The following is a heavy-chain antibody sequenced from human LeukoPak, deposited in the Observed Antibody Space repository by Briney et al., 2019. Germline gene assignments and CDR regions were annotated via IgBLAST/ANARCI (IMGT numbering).Heavy chain of an antibody. CDR3: AKGTSYQLLRVLAGD. Sequence: GGSLRLSCAASGFTFSSYGMHWVRQAPGKGLDWMAFIRYDGSNKYYADSVKGRFTISRDNSKNTLYLQMNSLRAEDTAVYYCAKGTSYQLLRVLAGDWGQGTLVTVSS. D-gene: IGHD2-2*01. V-gene: IGHV3-30*02. CDR1: GFTFSSYG. J-gene: IGHJ4*02. CDR2: IRYDGSNK.